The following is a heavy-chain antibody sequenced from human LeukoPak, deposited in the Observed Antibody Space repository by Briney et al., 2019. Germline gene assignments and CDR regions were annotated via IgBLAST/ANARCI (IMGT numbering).Heavy chain of an antibody. Sequence: QPGGSLRLSCAGSGFTFSSYAMSWVRQAPGKGLEWVSTISGSGGAGTYYADSVKGRFTVSRDNSRNTLYLPMNSLRAEDTAVYYCAIYKGVGATFDYWGQGTLVTVSS. D-gene: IGHD1-26*01. J-gene: IGHJ4*02. V-gene: IGHV3-23*01. CDR3: AIYKGVGATFDY. CDR1: GFTFSSYA. CDR2: ISGSGGAGT.